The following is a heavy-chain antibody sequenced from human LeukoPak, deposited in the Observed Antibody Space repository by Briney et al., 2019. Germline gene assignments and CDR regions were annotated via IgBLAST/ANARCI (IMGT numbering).Heavy chain of an antibody. CDR1: GFTFSSHG. Sequence: QPGGSLRLSCAASGFTFSSHGMNWVRQAPGKGLEWVSGIGGTGGFITYYAESVKGRSTVSRDNSKNTLYLQMNSLRAEDTAVYYCAKEKYYYDSSGYYGYWGQGTLVTVSS. V-gene: IGHV3-23*01. CDR3: AKEKYYYDSSGYYGY. J-gene: IGHJ4*02. CDR2: IGGTGGFIT. D-gene: IGHD3-22*01.